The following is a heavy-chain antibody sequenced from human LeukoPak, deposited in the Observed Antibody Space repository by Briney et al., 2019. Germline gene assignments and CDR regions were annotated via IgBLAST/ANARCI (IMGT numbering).Heavy chain of an antibody. CDR2: ISAYNGNT. CDR1: GYTFTSYG. V-gene: IGHV1-18*01. J-gene: IGHJ3*02. Sequence: ASVKVSCKASGYTFTSYGISWVRQAPGQGLEWMGWISAYNGNTNYAQKLQGRVTMTTDTSTSTAYMELRSLRSDDTAVYYCARDGRIVGATSAFDIWGQGTMVTVSS. D-gene: IGHD1-26*01. CDR3: ARDGRIVGATSAFDI.